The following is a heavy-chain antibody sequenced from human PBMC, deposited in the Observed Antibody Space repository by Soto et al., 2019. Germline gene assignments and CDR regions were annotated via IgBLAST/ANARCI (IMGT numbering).Heavy chain of an antibody. CDR3: VRDPQRNDY. D-gene: IGHD2-2*01. V-gene: IGHV1-18*04. Sequence: QVQLVQSGAEVKKPGASVKVSCKASGYDFSSYGISWVRQAPGQGLEWMGWISASNGNRDYAQQFQGRVTMTSDTSRTTAYMELRSLRSDDTAVCYCVRDPQRNDYWGQGTLVNVSS. J-gene: IGHJ4*02. CDR2: ISASNGNR. CDR1: GYDFSSYG.